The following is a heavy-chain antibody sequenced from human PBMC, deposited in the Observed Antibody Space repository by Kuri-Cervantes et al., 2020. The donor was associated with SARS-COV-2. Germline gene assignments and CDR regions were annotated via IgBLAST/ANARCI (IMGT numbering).Heavy chain of an antibody. CDR3: ARERVGVTTYYYYGLDV. CDR1: GFTFSSYA. CDR2: ISHDGTNK. Sequence: GESLKISCAASGFTFSSYAMHWVRQAPGKGLEWVAVISHDGTNKYYADSVKGRFTISRDNSKNTLYLQMNSLRAEDTAVYYCARERVGVTTYYYYGLDVWGQGTTVTVSS. V-gene: IGHV3-30*01. D-gene: IGHD4-11*01. J-gene: IGHJ6*02.